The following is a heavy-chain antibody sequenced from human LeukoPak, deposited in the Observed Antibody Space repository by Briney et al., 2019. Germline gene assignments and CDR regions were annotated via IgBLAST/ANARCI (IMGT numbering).Heavy chain of an antibody. CDR1: GFTFSSYG. CDR3: AKAGGIAARPYFQH. CDR2: IWYDGSNK. Sequence: GGSLRLSCAASGFTFSSYGMHWVRQAPGKRLEWVAVIWYDGSNKYYADSVKGRFTIPRDNSKNTLYLQMNSLRAEDTAVYYCAKAGGIAARPYFQHWGQGTLVTVSS. V-gene: IGHV3-33*06. J-gene: IGHJ1*01. D-gene: IGHD6-6*01.